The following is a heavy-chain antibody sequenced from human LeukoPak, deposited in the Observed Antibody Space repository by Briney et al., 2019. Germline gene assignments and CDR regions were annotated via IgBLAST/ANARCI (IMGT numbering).Heavy chain of an antibody. J-gene: IGHJ4*02. CDR1: EFSVGSNY. Sequence: TGGSLRLSCAASEFSVGSNYMTWVRQAPGKGLEYVSGISTNGGSTYYADSVKGRFTISRDNSKNTLFLQMGSLRAEDMAVYYCARGGGRNTTMVWAFDYWGQGTLVTVSS. D-gene: IGHD5-18*01. CDR3: ARGGGRNTTMVWAFDY. CDR2: ISTNGGST. V-gene: IGHV3-64*02.